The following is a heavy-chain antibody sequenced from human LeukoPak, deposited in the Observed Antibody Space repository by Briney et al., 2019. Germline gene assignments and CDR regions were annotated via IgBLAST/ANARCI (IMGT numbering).Heavy chain of an antibody. Sequence: PGGTLRLSCAASGFTFSIYSMNWVRQAPGKGLEWVSYISSRSNIIHYADSVKGRFTISRDNAKNSLSLQRNSLRDEDTAVYYCARDYDTTGRAFDIWGQGTMVTVSS. J-gene: IGHJ3*02. D-gene: IGHD3-22*01. V-gene: IGHV3-48*02. CDR3: ARDYDTTGRAFDI. CDR2: ISSRSNII. CDR1: GFTFSIYS.